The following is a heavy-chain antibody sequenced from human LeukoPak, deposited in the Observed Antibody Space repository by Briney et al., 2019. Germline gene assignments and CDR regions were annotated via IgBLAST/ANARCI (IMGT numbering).Heavy chain of an antibody. D-gene: IGHD6-19*01. J-gene: IGHJ4*02. CDR3: ARSSSSGRAPCGY. Sequence: PGGSLRLSCAASGFTFSSYGMHWVRQAPGKGLEWVACIRYDGSNDYYTDSVKGRFTISRDNSKNTLYLQMNSLRAEDTAVYYCARSSSSGRAPCGYWGQGTLVTVSS. CDR2: IRYDGSND. CDR1: GFTFSSYG. V-gene: IGHV3-30*02.